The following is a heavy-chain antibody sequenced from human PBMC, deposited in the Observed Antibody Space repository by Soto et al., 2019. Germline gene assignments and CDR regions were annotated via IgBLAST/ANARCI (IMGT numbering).Heavy chain of an antibody. Sequence: PGGSLRLSCAASGFTFRIYSMHWVRQSPGKGLEWVAVMWYDGTNKYYGESVKGRFTTSRDNSENTLYLQMNSLRAEDTAVYYCAKLEFGEPYYYYGMDVWGQGTTVTVSS. CDR2: MWYDGTNK. J-gene: IGHJ6*02. V-gene: IGHV3-33*06. CDR1: GFTFRIYS. D-gene: IGHD3-10*01. CDR3: AKLEFGEPYYYYGMDV.